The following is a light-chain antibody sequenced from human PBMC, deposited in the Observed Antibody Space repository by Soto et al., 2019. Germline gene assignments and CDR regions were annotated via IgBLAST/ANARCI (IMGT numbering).Light chain of an antibody. J-gene: IGKJ4*01. CDR1: RSISNW. V-gene: IGKV1-5*03. Sequence: DIQMTQSPSTLSASVGDRVTITCRASRSISNWLAWYQQKPGKAPKLLIYKASTLETGVPSRFSGSGSGTEFTLTISSLQPDDFATYCCQQYNSIPLTFGGGTKVEIK. CDR3: QQYNSIPLT. CDR2: KAS.